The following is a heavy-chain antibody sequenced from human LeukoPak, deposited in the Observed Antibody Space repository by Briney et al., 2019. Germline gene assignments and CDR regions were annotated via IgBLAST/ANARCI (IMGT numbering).Heavy chain of an antibody. D-gene: IGHD3-10*01. CDR2: IIPILAIA. V-gene: IGHV1-69*04. CDR1: GGTFSSYA. CDR3: ARDRWRGSGSHDY. J-gene: IGHJ4*02. Sequence: ASVTVSCKASGGTFSSYAISGVRQARGKGLEGMGRIIPILAIANYAQKFPGRVPITAHKSTSTAYMELSSLRSEDTAVYYCARDRWRGSGSHDYWGQGTLVTVSS.